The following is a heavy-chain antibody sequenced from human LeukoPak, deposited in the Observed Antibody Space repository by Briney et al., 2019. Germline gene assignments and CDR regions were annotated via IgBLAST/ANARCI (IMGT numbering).Heavy chain of an antibody. J-gene: IGHJ4*02. Sequence: GGSLRLSWAASGFTFSSYAMSWVRQAPGKGLEWVSAISGSGGSTYYADSVKGRFTISRDNSKNTLYLQMNSLRAEDTAVYYCAKDDTYGSGSYFDYWGQGTLVTVSS. CDR3: AKDDTYGSGSYFDY. D-gene: IGHD3-10*01. CDR1: GFTFSSYA. CDR2: ISGSGGST. V-gene: IGHV3-23*01.